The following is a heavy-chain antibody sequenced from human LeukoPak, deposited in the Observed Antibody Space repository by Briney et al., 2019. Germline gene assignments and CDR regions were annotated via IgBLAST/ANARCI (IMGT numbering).Heavy chain of an antibody. CDR1: GYTFTNYG. Sequence: ASVKVSCRASGYTFTNYGISWVRQAPGQGPEWMGWISGYNGNTKYAQKLQGRVTMTTDTSTSTAYMELRSLRSDDTAVYYCARGFPPRRSYDSSGYYSYYLDYWGQGTLVTVSS. CDR2: ISGYNGNT. J-gene: IGHJ4*02. CDR3: ARGFPPRRSYDSSGYYSYYLDY. V-gene: IGHV1-18*01. D-gene: IGHD3-22*01.